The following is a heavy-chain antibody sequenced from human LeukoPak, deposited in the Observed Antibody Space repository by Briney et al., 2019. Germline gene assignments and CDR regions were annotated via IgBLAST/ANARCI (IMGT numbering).Heavy chain of an antibody. Sequence: SGELSCNASGGTFTSYAVMWGRQAPGQGVKWMGRIIPILGIADYTQKYQDRLKITADKPTSTAYMQPSSLRPGHAAVYYCASQLSLGMHVWGQGTTVTVS. D-gene: IGHD1-1*01. V-gene: IGHV1-69*04. CDR3: ASQLSLGMHV. CDR2: IIPILGIA. CDR1: GGTFTSYA. J-gene: IGHJ6*02.